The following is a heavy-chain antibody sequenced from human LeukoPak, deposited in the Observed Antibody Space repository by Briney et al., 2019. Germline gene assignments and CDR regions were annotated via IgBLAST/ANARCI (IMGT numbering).Heavy chain of an antibody. CDR2: IYYSGST. V-gene: IGHV4-39*01. D-gene: IGHD1-26*01. CDR3: ARHEYSGSYYGLSWFDP. CDR1: GGSISSSGYY. J-gene: IGHJ5*02. Sequence: SETLSLTCTVSGGSISSSGYYWGWIRQPPGKGLEWIASIYYSGSTYYNPSLKSRVTMSVDTSKNQLSLKLSSLTAADTAVYYCARHEYSGSYYGLSWFDPWGQGTLVTVSS.